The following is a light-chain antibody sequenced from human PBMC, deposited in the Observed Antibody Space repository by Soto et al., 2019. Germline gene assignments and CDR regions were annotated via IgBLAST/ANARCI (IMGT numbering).Light chain of an antibody. V-gene: IGLV2-14*01. CDR1: SSDVGGYNY. J-gene: IGLJ1*01. CDR2: EVS. CDR3: SSYTSSSTVV. Sequence: QSVLTQPASVSGSPGQSITISCTVTSSDVGGYNYVSWYQQHPGKAPKLMIYEVSQRPSGDSNRFSGSKSGNTASLTISGLQTEDEADYWCSSYTSSSTVVFGTGTKVTVL.